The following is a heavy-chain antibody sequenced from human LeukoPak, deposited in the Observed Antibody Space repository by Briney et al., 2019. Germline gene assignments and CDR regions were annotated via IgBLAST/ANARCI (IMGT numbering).Heavy chain of an antibody. Sequence: GASVKVSCKASGYTFATYGISWVRQAPGQGLEWMGWISAYNGDTNYAQKFQDRVTMTTDTSTSTAYMELRSLGSDDTAVYYCARGPHSSNFYFFDYWGQGTLVTVSS. D-gene: IGHD6-13*01. CDR3: ARGPHSSNFYFFDY. CDR2: ISAYNGDT. J-gene: IGHJ4*02. CDR1: GYTFATYG. V-gene: IGHV1-18*01.